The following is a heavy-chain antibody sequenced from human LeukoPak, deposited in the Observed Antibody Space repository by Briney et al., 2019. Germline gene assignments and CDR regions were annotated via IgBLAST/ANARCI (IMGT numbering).Heavy chain of an antibody. Sequence: PSETLSLTCTVSGGSISSYYWSWIRQPAGKGLEWIGRIYTSGSTNYNPSLKSRVTISVDRSKNQFSLKLSSVTAADTAVYYCASSTIMITFGGADAFDIWGQGTMVTVSS. CDR1: GGSISSYY. CDR3: ASSTIMITFGGADAFDI. J-gene: IGHJ3*02. D-gene: IGHD3-16*01. CDR2: IYTSGST. V-gene: IGHV4-4*07.